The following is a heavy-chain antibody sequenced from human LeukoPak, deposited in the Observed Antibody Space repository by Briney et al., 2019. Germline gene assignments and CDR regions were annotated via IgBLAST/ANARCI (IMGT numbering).Heavy chain of an antibody. V-gene: IGHV4-39*01. CDR2: LHYSGNT. D-gene: IGHD5-12*01. CDR3: ARPIIGIVATYPALDWFDP. CDR1: GGSVSSRTYY. J-gene: IGHJ5*02. Sequence: SETLSLTCTVSGGSVSSRTYYWGWIRQPPGKGLEWIGSLHYSGNTFYSPSLRSRVTLSVDTSKNQFSLKLSSVTAADTAIYYCARPIIGIVATYPALDWFDPWGQGTLVTVSS.